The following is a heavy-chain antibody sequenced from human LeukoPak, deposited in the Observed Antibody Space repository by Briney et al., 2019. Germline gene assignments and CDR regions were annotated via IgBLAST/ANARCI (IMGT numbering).Heavy chain of an antibody. CDR3: ARVKASRLRPGSGWYLDY. CDR2: ISGSGGST. CDR1: GFTFSSYA. V-gene: IGHV3-23*01. D-gene: IGHD6-19*01. J-gene: IGHJ4*02. Sequence: GGSLRLSCAASGFTFSSYAMSWVRQAPGKGLEWVSAISGSGGSTYYADSVKGRFTISRDNSKNTLYLQMNSLRAEDTAVYYCARVKASRLRPGSGWYLDYWGQGTLVTVSS.